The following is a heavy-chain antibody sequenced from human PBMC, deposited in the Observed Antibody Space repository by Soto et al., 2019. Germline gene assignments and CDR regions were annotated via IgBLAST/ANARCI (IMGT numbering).Heavy chain of an antibody. D-gene: IGHD6-19*01. CDR1: GFTFDDYT. Sequence: GGSLRLSCAASGFTFDDYTMHWVRQAPGKGLEWVSLISWDGVSTYYADSVKGRFTISRDNSKNSLYLQMNSLRAEDTALYYCAKFWAVYDAFDIWGQGTMVTVSS. CDR2: ISWDGVST. CDR3: AKFWAVYDAFDI. V-gene: IGHV3-43*01. J-gene: IGHJ3*02.